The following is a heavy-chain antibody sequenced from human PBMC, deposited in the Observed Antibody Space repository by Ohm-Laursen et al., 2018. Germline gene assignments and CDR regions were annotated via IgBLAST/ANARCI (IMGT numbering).Heavy chain of an antibody. V-gene: IGHV1-8*01. CDR1: GYTFASYD. Sequence: ASVKVSCKAYGYTFASYDISWVRQVSGQGLEWIGWVNPVSKNTVSVKDFRGRVTLTGDTSSSTAYMELRSLTSKDTAIYYCARAVRNQMLSTVWGQGTAVTVSS. D-gene: IGHD2-2*01. J-gene: IGHJ6*02. CDR2: VNPVSKNT. CDR3: ARAVRNQMLSTV.